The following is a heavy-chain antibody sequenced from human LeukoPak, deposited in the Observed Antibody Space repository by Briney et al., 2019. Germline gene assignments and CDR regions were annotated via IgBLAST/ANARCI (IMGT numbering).Heavy chain of an antibody. Sequence: SETLSLTCTVSGGSITNYYWSWIRQPTGKGLEWIGYIYNSGNTKYNPSLESRVTISVDTSKNQFSLKLTSVTAADTAVYYCARGGEVSWFDPWGQGTLVTVSS. CDR1: GGSITNYY. CDR2: IYNSGNT. V-gene: IGHV4-59*01. D-gene: IGHD3-10*01. CDR3: ARGGEVSWFDP. J-gene: IGHJ5*02.